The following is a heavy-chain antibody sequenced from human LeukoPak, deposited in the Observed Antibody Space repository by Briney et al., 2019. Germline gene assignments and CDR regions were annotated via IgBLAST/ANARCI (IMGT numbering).Heavy chain of an antibody. Sequence: ASVKVSCKASGYTSSAFHIHWVRLAPGQGPEWMGWVNPNSGDTNYAQRFRGRVTMTRDTSINTAYMELSSLRSDDTAVYYCARSNYYGSQSEYWGQGTLVAVSS. J-gene: IGHJ4*02. CDR2: VNPNSGDT. CDR3: ARSNYYGSQSEY. V-gene: IGHV1-2*02. CDR1: GYTSSAFH. D-gene: IGHD3-10*01.